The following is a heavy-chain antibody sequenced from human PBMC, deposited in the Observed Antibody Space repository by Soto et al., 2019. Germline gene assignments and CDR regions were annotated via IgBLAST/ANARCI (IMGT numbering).Heavy chain of an antibody. D-gene: IGHD4-17*01. J-gene: IGHJ6*02. CDR1: GFTFSSYG. CDR2: ISSDGNTK. Sequence: QGQVVESGGGVVQPGMSLRLSCAASGFTFSSYGMHWVRQAPGKGLEWVAVISSDGNTKNYADSMKGRFTISRENSKNTLYLQMNSLRAEDTAVYYCARRTSTVTTWGMDVWGQGTTVTVSS. V-gene: IGHV3-30*03. CDR3: ARRTSTVTTWGMDV.